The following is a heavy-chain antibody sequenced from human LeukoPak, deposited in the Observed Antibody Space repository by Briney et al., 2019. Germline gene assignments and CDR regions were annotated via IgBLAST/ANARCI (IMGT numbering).Heavy chain of an antibody. CDR2: INPSGGST. V-gene: IGHV1-46*01. CDR3: ARGDYDFWSRYSVYFDY. CDR1: GYTFTSYY. J-gene: IGHJ4*02. Sequence: AAVKVSCKASGYTFTSYYMHWVREAPGQGLEWMGIINPSGGSTSYAQKFQGRGTMTRDTSTSTVYMELSSLRSEDTAVYDCARGDYDFWSRYSVYFDYWRQGTLLTVSS. D-gene: IGHD3-3*01.